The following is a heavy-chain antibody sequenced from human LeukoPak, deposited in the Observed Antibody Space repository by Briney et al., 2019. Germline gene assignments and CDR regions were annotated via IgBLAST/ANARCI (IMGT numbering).Heavy chain of an antibody. Sequence: GASVKVSCKASGYTFTSYGISWVRQAPGQGLEWMGWISAYNGNTNYAQKLQGRVTMTTDTSTSTAYMELRSLRSNDTAVYYCARSKRAARGYYYYGMDVWGQGTTVTVSS. V-gene: IGHV1-18*01. CDR3: ARSKRAARGYYYYGMDV. CDR2: ISAYNGNT. J-gene: IGHJ6*02. CDR1: GYTFTSYG. D-gene: IGHD6-6*01.